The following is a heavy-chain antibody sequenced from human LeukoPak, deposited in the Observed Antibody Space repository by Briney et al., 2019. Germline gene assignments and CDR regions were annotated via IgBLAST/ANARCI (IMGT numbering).Heavy chain of an antibody. CDR1: GFTFRSYW. Sequence: GGSLRLSCAASGFTFRSYWMHWVRQAPGKGLVWVSHINSDGSSTSYADSVKGRFTISRDNAKNTLYLQMSSLTAKDTAVYYCARSQYSSSSSDYWGQGILVTVSS. CDR2: INSDGSST. J-gene: IGHJ4*02. V-gene: IGHV3-74*01. D-gene: IGHD6-6*01. CDR3: ARSQYSSSSSDY.